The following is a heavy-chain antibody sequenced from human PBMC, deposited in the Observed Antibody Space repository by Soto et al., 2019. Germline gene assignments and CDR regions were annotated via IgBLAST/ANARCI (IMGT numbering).Heavy chain of an antibody. D-gene: IGHD1-26*01. Sequence: QVQLVQSGGEVKKPGASVKVSCKASGYTFTSYGISWVRQAPGQGLEWMGRISAYNGNTNYAQKLQGRVTMSIDTSTSTAYVERRSLRSDDTAVYYCARVVGALGHWFDPWGQGTLVTVSS. CDR2: ISAYNGNT. V-gene: IGHV1-18*01. J-gene: IGHJ5*02. CDR3: ARVVGALGHWFDP. CDR1: GYTFTSYG.